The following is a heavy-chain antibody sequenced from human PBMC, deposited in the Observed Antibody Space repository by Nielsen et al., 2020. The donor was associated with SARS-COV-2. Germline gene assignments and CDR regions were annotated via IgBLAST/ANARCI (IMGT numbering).Heavy chain of an antibody. V-gene: IGHV3-20*04. CDR1: GFTFDDYG. Sequence: GESLKISCAASGFTFDDYGMSWVRQAPGKGLEWVSGINWNGGSTGYADSVKGRFTISKDNAKNSLYLQMNSLRAEDTALYYCATLYYYYGMDVWGQGTTVTVSS. CDR3: ATLYYYYGMDV. D-gene: IGHD4-23*01. J-gene: IGHJ6*02. CDR2: INWNGGST.